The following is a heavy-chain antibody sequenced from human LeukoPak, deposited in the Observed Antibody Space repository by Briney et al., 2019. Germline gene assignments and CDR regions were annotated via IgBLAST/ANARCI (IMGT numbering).Heavy chain of an antibody. CDR1: GYTFTNYG. CDR3: ARGDAGMDV. V-gene: IGHV1-18*01. CDR2: ISANNGYT. J-gene: IGHJ6*02. Sequence: ASVKVSCKASGYTFTNYGISWVRQAPGQGLEWMGWISANNGYTNYAQKFQGRVTMTTDTSTRTGSMELRSLRSDDTAVYYCARGDAGMDVWGQGTTVTVSS.